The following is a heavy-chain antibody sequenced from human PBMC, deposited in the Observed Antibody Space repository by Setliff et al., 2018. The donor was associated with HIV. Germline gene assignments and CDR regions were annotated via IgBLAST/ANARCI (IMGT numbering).Heavy chain of an antibody. CDR2: IDYSGSS. CDR3: ARVLAAYLDV. CDR1: GGSLWGYY. D-gene: IGHD2-15*01. Sequence: SETLSLTCAVYGGSLWGYYWTWIRQPPGEGLEWIGEIDYSGSSSSNPSLKSRVTISVDTSRNQFSLKIFSVTAADTAVYFCARVLAAYLDVWGKGTTVTVSS. V-gene: IGHV4-34*01. J-gene: IGHJ6*03.